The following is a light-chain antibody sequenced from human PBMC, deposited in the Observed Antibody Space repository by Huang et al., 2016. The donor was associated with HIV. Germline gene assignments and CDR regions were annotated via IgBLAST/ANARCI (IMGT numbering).Light chain of an antibody. J-gene: IGKJ2*02. CDR2: WAS. CDR1: QSVLYNSTNKKY. CDR3: QQYYTAPWT. V-gene: IGKV4-1*01. Sequence: DIVMTQSPDSLTVSLGERPTINCKSSQSVLYNSTNKKYLAWYQQKQGQSPKLLIYWASTRESGVPDRFNGSGSGTDFTLTISSLQAEDVAIYYCQQYYTAPWTFGQGTKLEIK.